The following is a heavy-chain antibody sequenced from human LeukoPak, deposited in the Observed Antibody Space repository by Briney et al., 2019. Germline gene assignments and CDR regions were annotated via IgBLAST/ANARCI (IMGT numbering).Heavy chain of an antibody. J-gene: IGHJ4*02. CDR1: GFTFSSYW. CDR2: INSDGSST. Sequence: GGSLRLSCAASGFTFSSYWMHWVRQAPGKGLVWVSRINSDGSSTSYADSVKGRFTISRDNAKSTLYLQMNSLRAEDTAVYYCASLYSSSWFSFDYWGQGTLVTVSS. V-gene: IGHV3-74*01. CDR3: ASLYSSSWFSFDY. D-gene: IGHD6-13*01.